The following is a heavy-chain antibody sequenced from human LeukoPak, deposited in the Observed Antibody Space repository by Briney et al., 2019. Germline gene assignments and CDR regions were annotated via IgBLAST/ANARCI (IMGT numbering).Heavy chain of an antibody. J-gene: IGHJ6*02. CDR2: FDPEDEEI. CDR1: GNPLSEVS. D-gene: IGHD5-12*01. Sequence: ASVKVSCKVSGNPLSEVSLHWVRQAPGKGLEWMGGFDPEDEEIIYAPKFQARVTLTAGESTNTVFMRLTSLRSDDTAVYYCATDRSGYDLGYYGLDAWGRGTTVTVS. CDR3: ATDRSGYDLGYYGLDA. V-gene: IGHV1-24*01.